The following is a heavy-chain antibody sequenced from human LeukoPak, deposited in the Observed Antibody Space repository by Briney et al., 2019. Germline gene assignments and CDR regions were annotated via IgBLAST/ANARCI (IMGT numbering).Heavy chain of an antibody. Sequence: GSLRLSCAAXGXXFSXXYMSWXRQVPGKXIEWVSYTSPTGTDTYYAQSVKGRLTISSDNAKNSLSLHMNSLRAEDTAIYYCTSGSSSVGYWGQGTLVTVSS. J-gene: IGHJ4*02. CDR1: GXXFSXXY. CDR3: TSGSSSVGY. CDR2: TSPTGTDT. D-gene: IGHD6-6*01. V-gene: IGHV3-11*01.